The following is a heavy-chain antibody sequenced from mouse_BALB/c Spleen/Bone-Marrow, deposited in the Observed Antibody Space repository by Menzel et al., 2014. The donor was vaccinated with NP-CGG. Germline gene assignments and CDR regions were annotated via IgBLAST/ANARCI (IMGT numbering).Heavy chain of an antibody. CDR3: ARAAITTVVAGY. Sequence: EVMLVESGGGLVQPGGSRKLSCAASGFTFSSFGMHWVRQAPEKGLEWAAYISSGSSNIYYADTVKGRFTISRDNPKNTLFLQMTSLRSEDTAMYYCARAAITTVVAGYWGQGTTLTVSS. CDR1: GFTFSSFG. V-gene: IGHV5-17*02. J-gene: IGHJ2*01. D-gene: IGHD1-1*01. CDR2: ISSGSSNI.